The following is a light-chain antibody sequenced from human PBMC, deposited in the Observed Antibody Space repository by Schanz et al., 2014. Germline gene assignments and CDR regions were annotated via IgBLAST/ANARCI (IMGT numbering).Light chain of an antibody. CDR1: QSISTW. CDR3: QQYSSSVFT. Sequence: DIQMTQSPSTLSASVGDRVTINCRASQSISTWLAWYQQKPGEVPKLLIYDASSLASGVALRFSGSGSGTEFTLTISSLQPDDFATYYCQQYSSSVFTFGPGTKVDIE. CDR2: DAS. J-gene: IGKJ3*01. V-gene: IGKV1-5*01.